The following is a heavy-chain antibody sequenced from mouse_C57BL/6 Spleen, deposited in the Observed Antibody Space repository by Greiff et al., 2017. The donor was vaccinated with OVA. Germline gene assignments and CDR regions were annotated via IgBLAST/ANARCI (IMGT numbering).Heavy chain of an antibody. CDR1: GYTFTSYW. CDR3: ARGITVVATDWYFDV. CDR2: INPSNGGT. V-gene: IGHV1-53*01. Sequence: QVQLQQPGTELVKPGASVKLSCKASGYTFTSYWMHWVKQRPGQGLEWIGNINPSNGGTNYNEKFKSKATLTVDKSSSTAYMQLSSLTSEDSAVYYCARGITVVATDWYFDVWGTGTTVTVSS. J-gene: IGHJ1*03. D-gene: IGHD1-1*01.